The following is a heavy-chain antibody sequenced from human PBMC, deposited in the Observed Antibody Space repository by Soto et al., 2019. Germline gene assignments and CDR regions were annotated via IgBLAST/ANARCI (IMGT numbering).Heavy chain of an antibody. CDR1: GGSFGSVGYT. CDR2: IYHSATF. V-gene: IGHV4-30-2*01. Sequence: TQSLICAISGGSFGSVGYTWSWIRQPPGGGLELIVYIYHSATFLYTPPIKTLLTVSLDMSKNQFSLTLKSMPAADTAVYYCPRTQSHSFSGNYRNLMLDLCVQGTQVTVS. CDR3: PRTQSHSFSGNYRNLMLDL. D-gene: IGHD3-16*02. J-gene: IGHJ5*02.